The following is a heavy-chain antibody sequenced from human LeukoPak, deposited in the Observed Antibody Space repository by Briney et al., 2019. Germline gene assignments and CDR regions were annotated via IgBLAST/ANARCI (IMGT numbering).Heavy chain of an antibody. Sequence: SETLSLTCAVYGGSFSNYYWSWIRQPPGKGLEWIGEINHIGSTKYNPSLKSRVTISVDTSKNQFSLNLNSVTAADTAVYYCARQTGVGLFILPGGQGTLVTVSS. CDR1: GGSFSNYY. CDR2: INHIGST. J-gene: IGHJ4*02. CDR3: ARQTGVGLFILP. V-gene: IGHV4-34*01. D-gene: IGHD3-3*01.